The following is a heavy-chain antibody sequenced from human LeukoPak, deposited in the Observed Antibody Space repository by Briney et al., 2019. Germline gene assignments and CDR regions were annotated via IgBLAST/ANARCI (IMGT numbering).Heavy chain of an antibody. J-gene: IGHJ3*02. CDR1: GFTFSSYW. CDR3: ARAGTGPDAFDI. Sequence: GGSLRLSCPASGFTFSSYWMSWVRQAPGKGLEWVANIKQDGSEKYYVDSVKGRFTISRDNAKNSLYLQMNSLRAEDTAVYYCARAGTGPDAFDIWGQGTMVTVSS. D-gene: IGHD1-1*01. V-gene: IGHV3-7*01. CDR2: IKQDGSEK.